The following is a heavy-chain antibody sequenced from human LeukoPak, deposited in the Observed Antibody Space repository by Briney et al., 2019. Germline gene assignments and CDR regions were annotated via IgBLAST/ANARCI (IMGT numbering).Heavy chain of an antibody. J-gene: IGHJ4*02. V-gene: IGHV3-73*01. CDR1: GFTFSGSA. D-gene: IGHD4-23*01. CDR2: IRSKANSYAT. CDR3: TRLRWGKGCYFDY. Sequence: PGGSLRLSCAASGFTFSGSAMHWVRQASGKGLEWVGRIRSKANSYATAYAASAKGRFTISRDDSKNTAYLQMNSLKTEDTAVYYCTRLRWGKGCYFDYWGQGTLVTVSS.